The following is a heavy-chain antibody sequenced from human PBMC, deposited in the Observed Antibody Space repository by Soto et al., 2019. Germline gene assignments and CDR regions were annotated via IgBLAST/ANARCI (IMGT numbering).Heavy chain of an antibody. Sequence: PSETLSLTCTVSGGCISSGGYYWSWIRQHPGKGLEWIGYIYYSGSTYYNPSLKSRVTISVDTSKNQFSLKLSSVTAADTAVYYCARASYDFWSVPYYFDYWGQGTLVTVSS. D-gene: IGHD3-3*01. CDR1: GGCISSGGYY. CDR2: IYYSGST. V-gene: IGHV4-31*03. CDR3: ARASYDFWSVPYYFDY. J-gene: IGHJ4*02.